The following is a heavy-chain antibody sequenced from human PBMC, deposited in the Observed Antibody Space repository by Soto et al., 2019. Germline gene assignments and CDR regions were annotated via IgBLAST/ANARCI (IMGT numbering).Heavy chain of an antibody. CDR3: ANVRALSGVVIRDGDPYFGF. D-gene: IGHD3-3*01. CDR2: ISGSGGST. CDR1: GFTFSSYA. V-gene: IGHV3-23*01. J-gene: IGHJ4*02. Sequence: EVQLLESGGGLVQPGGSLRLSCAASGFTFSSYAMSWVRQAPGKGLEWVSAISGSGGSTYYADSVKGRFTISRDNSKNTLNLQMNSLGGEDTAVYYCANVRALSGVVIRDGDPYFGFWRQGTLVTVSA.